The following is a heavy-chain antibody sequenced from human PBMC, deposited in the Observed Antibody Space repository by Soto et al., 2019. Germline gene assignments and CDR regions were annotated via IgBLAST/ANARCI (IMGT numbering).Heavy chain of an antibody. CDR3: ARDFGDVYNHQCFDY. Sequence: GGSLRLSCAASGFTFSSYGMHWVRQAPGKGLEWVAVIWYDGSNKYYADSVKGRFTISRDNSKNTLYLQMNSLRAEDTAVYYCARDFGDVYNHQCFDYWSQGTLVTVSS. V-gene: IGHV3-33*01. CDR2: IWYDGSNK. CDR1: GFTFSSYG. J-gene: IGHJ4*02. D-gene: IGHD1-1*01.